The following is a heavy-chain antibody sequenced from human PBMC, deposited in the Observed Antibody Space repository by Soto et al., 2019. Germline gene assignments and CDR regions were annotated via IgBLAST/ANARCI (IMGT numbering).Heavy chain of an antibody. Sequence: PSETLSLTCAVYGGSFSGYYWSWIRQPPGKGLEWIGEINHSGSTNYNPSLKSRVTISVDTSKNQFSLKLSSVTAADTAVYYCARGAGHYDFWSGYPGDAFDIWGQGTMVTVSS. CDR3: ARGAGHYDFWSGYPGDAFDI. J-gene: IGHJ3*02. V-gene: IGHV4-34*01. CDR1: GGSFSGYY. CDR2: INHSGST. D-gene: IGHD3-3*01.